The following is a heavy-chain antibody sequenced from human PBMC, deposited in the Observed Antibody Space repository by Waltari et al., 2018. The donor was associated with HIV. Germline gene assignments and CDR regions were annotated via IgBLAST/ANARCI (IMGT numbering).Heavy chain of an antibody. Sequence: QVQLVQSGAEVKKPGSSVKVSCKASGGTFSSYAISWVRQAPGQGLEWMGGIIPSFGTANYAQKFQGRVTITADESTSTAYMELSSLRSEDTAVYYCARDPAHYYGSGKAFDYWGQGTLVTVSS. D-gene: IGHD3-10*01. J-gene: IGHJ4*02. CDR2: IIPSFGTA. CDR1: GGTFSSYA. V-gene: IGHV1-69*01. CDR3: ARDPAHYYGSGKAFDY.